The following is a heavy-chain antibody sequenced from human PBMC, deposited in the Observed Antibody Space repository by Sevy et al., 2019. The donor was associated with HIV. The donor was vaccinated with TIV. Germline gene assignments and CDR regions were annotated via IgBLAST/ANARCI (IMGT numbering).Heavy chain of an antibody. V-gene: IGHV3-30*04. D-gene: IGHD3-22*01. CDR2: ISYDGRNK. CDR3: ARGRYYYDTSGSDAFDI. J-gene: IGHJ3*02. Sequence: GGSLRLSCSASGFTLSNYDMHWVRQAPGKGLEWVAVISYDGRNKYYADSVKGRFTISRDNSKNTVYLQMNSLRAEDTAVSYCARGRYYYDTSGSDAFDIWGQGSMVTVSS. CDR1: GFTLSNYD.